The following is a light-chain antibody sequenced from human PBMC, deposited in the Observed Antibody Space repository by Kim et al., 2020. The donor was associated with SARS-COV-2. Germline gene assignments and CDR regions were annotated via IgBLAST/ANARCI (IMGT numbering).Light chain of an antibody. J-gene: IGKJ5*01. Sequence: PATLSLSPGEGATLSCRASQSVGDFQQRPGQAPRLIIYDASRRATGIPTRFSGSWSGTDFTLTVSTLESEDFALYYCQRSSWPITFGQGTRLEIK. CDR2: DAS. CDR1: QSVGDF. V-gene: IGKV3-11*01. CDR3: QRSSWPIT.